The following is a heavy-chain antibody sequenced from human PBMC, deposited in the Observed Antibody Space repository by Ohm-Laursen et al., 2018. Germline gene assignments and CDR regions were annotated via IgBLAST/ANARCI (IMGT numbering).Heavy chain of an antibody. D-gene: IGHD3-3*01. V-gene: IGHV3-23*01. J-gene: IGHJ4*02. CDR1: GFTFSNYA. CDR2: ISGGGSTT. CDR3: ARPYTTGILEWLLYPTDY. Sequence: SLRLSCAASGFTFSNYAMSWVRQAPGKGLEWVSSISGGGSTTWYADSVKGRFTISRDNAKNSLYLQMDSLRAEDTAVYYCARPYTTGILEWLLYPTDYWGQGTLVTVSS.